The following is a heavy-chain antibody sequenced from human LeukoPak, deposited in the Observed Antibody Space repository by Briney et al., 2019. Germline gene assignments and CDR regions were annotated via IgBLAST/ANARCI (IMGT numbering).Heavy chain of an antibody. CDR2: INHSRST. CDR3: ARDRGAGYDY. CDR1: GGSISSYY. V-gene: IGHV4-34*01. D-gene: IGHD5-12*01. J-gene: IGHJ4*02. Sequence: PSETLSLTCTVSGGSISSYYWSWIRQPPGKGLEWIGEINHSRSTNYNPSLKSRVTISIDTSKNQFSLKLSSVTATDTAVYYCARDRGAGYDYWGQGTLVTVSS.